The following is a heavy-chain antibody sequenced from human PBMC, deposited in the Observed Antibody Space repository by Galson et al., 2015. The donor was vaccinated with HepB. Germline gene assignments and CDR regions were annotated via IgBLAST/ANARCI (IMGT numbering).Heavy chain of an antibody. J-gene: IGHJ4*02. V-gene: IGHV1-69*13. CDR3: ARVPNGYKRNGPFGY. CDR2: IMPIFGTA. Sequence: SVKVSCKASGGTFSSYAISWVRQAPGQGLEWMGGIMPIFGTANYAQKFQGRVTITADESTSTAYMELSSLRSEDTAVYYCARVPNGYKRNGPFGYWGQGTLVTVSS. CDR1: GGTFSSYA. D-gene: IGHD5-24*01.